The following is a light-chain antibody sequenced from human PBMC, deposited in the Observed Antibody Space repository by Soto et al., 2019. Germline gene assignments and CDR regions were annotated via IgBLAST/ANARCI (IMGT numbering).Light chain of an antibody. CDR3: QQYGSFPTT. Sequence: EIVLTQSPGTLSLSPGERATLTCRASQSVSSSYLAWYQQKPGQAPRLLIYGASSRATGIPDRFSGSGSGTDFTLTISRLEPEDSAVYYCQQYGSFPTTFGQGTKVDIK. CDR2: GAS. CDR1: QSVSSSY. J-gene: IGKJ1*01. V-gene: IGKV3-20*01.